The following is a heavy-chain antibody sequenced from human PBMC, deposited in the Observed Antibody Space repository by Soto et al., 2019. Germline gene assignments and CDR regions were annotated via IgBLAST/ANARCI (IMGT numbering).Heavy chain of an antibody. Sequence: EALCLTCTGSGGTISDRYYYWRWLRQSPGKGPEWIGSVFYTGFTSYNPSLESRVSVSVDTSKNQFSLKVSGVSAADTAVYYCATSQKGYNWNYFDHWGQGALVTVS. CDR2: VFYTGFT. V-gene: IGHV4-39*01. CDR1: GGTISDRYYY. CDR3: ATSQKGYNWNYFDH. D-gene: IGHD1-20*01. J-gene: IGHJ4*02.